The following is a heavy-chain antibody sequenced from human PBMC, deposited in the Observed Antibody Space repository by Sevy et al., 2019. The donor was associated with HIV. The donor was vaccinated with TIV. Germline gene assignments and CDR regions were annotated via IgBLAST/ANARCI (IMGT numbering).Heavy chain of an antibody. Sequence: ASVKVSCKASGGTFSSYAISWVRQAPGQGLEWMGGIIPIFGTANYAQKFQGRVTIPADESTGTAYMELSSLRSEATAVYYCARVPNVLRFLEWRGDWFDPWGQGTLVTVSS. V-gene: IGHV1-69*13. CDR1: GGTFSSYA. D-gene: IGHD3-3*01. CDR2: IIPIFGTA. J-gene: IGHJ5*02. CDR3: ARVPNVLRFLEWRGDWFDP.